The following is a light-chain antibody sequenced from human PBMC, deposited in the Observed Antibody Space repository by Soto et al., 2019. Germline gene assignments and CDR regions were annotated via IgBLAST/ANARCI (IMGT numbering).Light chain of an antibody. CDR1: SGHSSYA. CDR2: LNSDGSH. J-gene: IGLJ2*01. Sequence: QLVLTQSPSASASLGASVNLTCTLSSGHSSYAIAWHQQQPEKGPRYLMKLNSDGSHNKGDGIPDRFSGSSSGAERYLTISRLQSEDEADYYCQTWGTGTVVFGGGTKLTVL. V-gene: IGLV4-69*01. CDR3: QTWGTGTVV.